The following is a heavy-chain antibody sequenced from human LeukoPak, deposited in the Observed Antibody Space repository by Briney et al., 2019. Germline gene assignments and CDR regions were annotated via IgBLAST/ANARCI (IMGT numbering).Heavy chain of an antibody. CDR2: IIPIFGTT. CDR3: ARNRYCTNGVCYSFDS. J-gene: IGHJ4*02. D-gene: IGHD2-8*01. Sequence: SVKVSCKAPGGTFSYYAISWVRQAPGQGLEWMGGIIPIFGTTNYAQKFQGRVTITTDESTSTAYMELRSLRSEDTAVFYCARNRYCTNGVCYSFDSWGQGTLVIVSS. CDR1: GGTFSYYA. V-gene: IGHV1-69*05.